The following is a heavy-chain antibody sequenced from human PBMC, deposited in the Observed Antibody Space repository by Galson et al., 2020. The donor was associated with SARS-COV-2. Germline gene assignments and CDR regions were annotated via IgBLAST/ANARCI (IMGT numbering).Heavy chain of an antibody. CDR1: GFTFSSYS. V-gene: IGHV3-21*01. D-gene: IGHD3-22*01. CDR2: NSSSSSYI. CDR3: ARVPYDSSGYYLSPSDY. J-gene: IGHJ4*02. Sequence: GGSLRLSCAASGFTFSSYSMNWVRQAPGKGLEWVPSNSSSSSYIYYADSVKGRFTISRDNAKNSLYLQINSLRAEDTAVYYCARVPYDSSGYYLSPSDYWGQGTLVTVSS.